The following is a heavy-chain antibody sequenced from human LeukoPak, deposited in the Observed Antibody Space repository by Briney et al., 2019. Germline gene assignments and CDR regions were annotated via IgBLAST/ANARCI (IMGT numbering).Heavy chain of an antibody. D-gene: IGHD3-10*01. Sequence: ETLSXXCTVSGGSISSYYWSWIRQPAGTALEWIGRIYTSGTITYNPSLKSRVTISVDTSKKQFSLKLSSVTAEDRAVYYCARDSGTTGXVKFDPWGQGTLVTVSS. CDR3: ARDSGTTGXVKFDP. CDR2: IYTSGTI. V-gene: IGHV4-4*07. J-gene: IGHJ5*02. CDR1: GGSISSYY.